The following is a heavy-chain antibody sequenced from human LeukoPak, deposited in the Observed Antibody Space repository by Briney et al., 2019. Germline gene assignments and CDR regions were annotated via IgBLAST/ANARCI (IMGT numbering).Heavy chain of an antibody. D-gene: IGHD3-10*01. CDR3: ARWGDYYGSGSFDY. CDR1: GGSISSYC. CDR2: IYYSGST. J-gene: IGHJ4*02. V-gene: IGHV4-59*01. Sequence: SETLSLTCTVSGGSISSYCWSWIRQPPGKGLEWIGYIYYSGSTNYNPSLKSRVTISVDTSKNQFSLKLSSVTAADTAVYYCARWGDYYGSGSFDYWRQRTLVTVSS.